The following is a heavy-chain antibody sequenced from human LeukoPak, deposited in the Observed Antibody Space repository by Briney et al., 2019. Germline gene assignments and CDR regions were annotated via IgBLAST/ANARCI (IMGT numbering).Heavy chain of an antibody. CDR1: GGSISCYY. D-gene: IGHD3-9*01. CDR2: IYYSGST. CDR3: ARSPTITYYDISTGYFPYYFDY. J-gene: IGHJ4*02. V-gene: IGHV4-59*01. Sequence: SETLSLTCTVSGGSISCYYWSWIRQPPGKGLEWIGYIYYSGSTNYNPSLKSRVTISVDTSKNQFSLKLSSVTAADTAVYYCARSPTITYYDISTGYFPYYFDYWGQGTLVTVSS.